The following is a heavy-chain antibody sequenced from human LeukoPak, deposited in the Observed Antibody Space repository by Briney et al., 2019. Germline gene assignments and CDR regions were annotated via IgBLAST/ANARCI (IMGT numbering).Heavy chain of an antibody. V-gene: IGHV4-30-2*01. CDR1: GGSISSGGYS. CDR2: IYHSGST. CDR3: ARGIAAAGPTFDY. D-gene: IGHD6-13*01. Sequence: SETLSLTCAVSGGSISSGGYSWSWIRQPPGKGLEWIGYIYHSGSTYYNPSLKSRVTISVDTSKNQFSLKLSSVTAADTAVYYCARGIAAAGPTFDYWGQGTLVTVSS. J-gene: IGHJ4*02.